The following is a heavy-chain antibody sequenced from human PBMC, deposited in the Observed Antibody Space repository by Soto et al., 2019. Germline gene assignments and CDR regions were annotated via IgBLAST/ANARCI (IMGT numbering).Heavy chain of an antibody. CDR2: IWYDGSNK. D-gene: IGHD6-13*01. CDR3: ARDGQQLAPYALDV. V-gene: IGHV3-33*01. J-gene: IGHJ6*02. CDR1: GFTFSNHA. Sequence: QVQLVESGGGVVQPGTSLRLSCTTSGFTFSNHAMHWVRQAPGKGLEWVAQIWYDGSNKYYADSVKGRFTISRDNSRNVVYVQMNSLRVEDTAVYYCARDGQQLAPYALDVWGQGTSVTVSS.